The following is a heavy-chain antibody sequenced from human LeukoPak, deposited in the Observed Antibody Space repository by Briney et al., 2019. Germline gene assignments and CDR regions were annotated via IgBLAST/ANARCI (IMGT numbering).Heavy chain of an antibody. CDR1: GSSITSYW. Sequence: GESLKISCTGPGSSITSYWISWVRQMAGKVLECMGMYDPSDSYTNSSPSFQGHVTFSADKSTSTAYLQWSSLKASDTAMYYCARKAMVGKFDAFDIWGQRKMVTVSS. J-gene: IGHJ3*02. CDR2: YDPSDSYT. D-gene: IGHD5-18*01. V-gene: IGHV5-10-1*01. CDR3: ARKAMVGKFDAFDI.